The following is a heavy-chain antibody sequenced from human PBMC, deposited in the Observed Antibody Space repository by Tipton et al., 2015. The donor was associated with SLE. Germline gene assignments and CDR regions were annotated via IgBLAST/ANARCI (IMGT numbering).Heavy chain of an antibody. CDR2: IYYSGST. Sequence: TLSLTCTVSGGSINSGGYYWSWIRQHPGKGLEWIGYIYYSGSTYYNPCLKSRVTISVDTSKNQFSLKLSSVTAADTAVYYCARVGPFGVVGFDYWGQGTLVTVSS. J-gene: IGHJ4*02. V-gene: IGHV4-30-4*08. CDR1: GGSINSGGYY. D-gene: IGHD3-3*01. CDR3: ARVGPFGVVGFDY.